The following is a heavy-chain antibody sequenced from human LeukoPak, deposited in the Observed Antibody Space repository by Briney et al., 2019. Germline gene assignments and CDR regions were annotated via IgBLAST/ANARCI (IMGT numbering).Heavy chain of an antibody. J-gene: IGHJ4*02. V-gene: IGHV3-7*01. CDR2: IKQDSGEK. D-gene: IGHD6-19*01. CDR1: GFTFSSYW. Sequence: PGWSLRLSCAASGFTFSSYWMNWVRQAPGKGLEWVANIKQDSGEKYYVEYVKGRFTISRDNAKNSLYLQMNSLRAEDTAVYYCARGQQWPVLFDYWGQGTLVSGSS. CDR3: ARGQQWPVLFDY.